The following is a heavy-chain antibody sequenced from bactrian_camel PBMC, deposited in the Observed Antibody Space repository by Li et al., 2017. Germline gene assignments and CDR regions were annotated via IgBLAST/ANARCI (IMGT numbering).Heavy chain of an antibody. Sequence: VQLVESGGGPVESGGSLRLSCAASGFTFSSYYIYWVRQAPGKGLEWVSTITSGVGSTYYADSLKGRFSISRDNSKNTVWLQMNNLKPEDTAVYYCATGPGSAGWTVGCWGQGTQVTVS. CDR2: ITSGVGST. V-gene: IGHV3S40*01. CDR1: GFTFSSYY. CDR3: ATGPGSAGWTVGC. J-gene: IGHJ6*01. D-gene: IGHD5*01.